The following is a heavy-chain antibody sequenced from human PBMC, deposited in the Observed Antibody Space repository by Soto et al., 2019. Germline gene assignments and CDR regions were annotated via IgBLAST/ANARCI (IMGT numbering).Heavy chain of an antibody. CDR2: ISGSGGST. V-gene: IGHV3-23*01. D-gene: IGHD3-9*01. Sequence: EVQLLESGGGLVQPGGSLRLSCAASGFTFSSYAMSWVRQAPGQGLEWVSAISGSGGSTYYADSVKGRFTISRDNSKNTLYLQMNSLRAEDTAVYYCAKVGWDDRSPPDYWGQGTLVTVSS. CDR1: GFTFSSYA. CDR3: AKVGWDDRSPPDY. J-gene: IGHJ4*02.